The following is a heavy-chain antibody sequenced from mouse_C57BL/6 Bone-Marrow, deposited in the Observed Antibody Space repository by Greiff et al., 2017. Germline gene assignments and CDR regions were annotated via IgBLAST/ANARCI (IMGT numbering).Heavy chain of an antibody. D-gene: IGHD1-1*01. J-gene: IGHJ2*01. CDR3: AIGGELPRDY. CDR2: IHPSDSDT. V-gene: IGHV1-74*01. Sequence: QVQLQQPGAELVKPGASVKVSCKASGYTFTSYWMHWVKQRPGQGLEWIGRIHPSDSDTNYNSKFKGKATLNVDKSSSTAYMPLSSLTSEDSAVYYCAIGGELPRDYWGQGTTLTVSS. CDR1: GYTFTSYW.